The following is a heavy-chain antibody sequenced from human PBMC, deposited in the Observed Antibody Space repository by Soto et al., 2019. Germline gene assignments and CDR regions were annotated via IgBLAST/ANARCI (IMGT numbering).Heavy chain of an antibody. CDR3: ARVREVLLWFGELFRSEDYYYYMDV. CDR2: IYYSGST. CDR1: GGSISSYY. J-gene: IGHJ6*03. Sequence: PSETLSLTCTVSGGSISSYYWSWIRQPPGKGLEWIGYIYYSGSTNYNPSLKSRVTISVDTSKNQFSLKLSSVTAADTAVYYCARVREVLLWFGELFRSEDYYYYMDVWGKGTTVTSP. D-gene: IGHD3-10*01. V-gene: IGHV4-59*08.